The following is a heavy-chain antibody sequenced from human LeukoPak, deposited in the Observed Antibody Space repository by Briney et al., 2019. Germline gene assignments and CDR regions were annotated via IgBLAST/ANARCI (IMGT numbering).Heavy chain of an antibody. Sequence: GGSLRLSCAASGFTFSSYNLNWVRQAPGKGLEWVSYISSSSSTIYYADSVKGRFTIFRDNAKNSLYLQMNSLGAEDTAVYYCAKGGVTSVYHAFDIWGRGTMVTVSS. J-gene: IGHJ3*02. CDR3: AKGGVTSVYHAFDI. D-gene: IGHD1-14*01. V-gene: IGHV3-48*01. CDR2: ISSSSSTI. CDR1: GFTFSSYN.